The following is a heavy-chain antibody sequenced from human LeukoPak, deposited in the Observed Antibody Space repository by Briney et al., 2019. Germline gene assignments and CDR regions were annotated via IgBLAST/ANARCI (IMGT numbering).Heavy chain of an antibody. CDR2: ISWNSGSI. D-gene: IGHD1-26*01. CDR1: GFTFDDYA. V-gene: IGHV3-9*01. Sequence: GGSLRLSCAASGFTFDDYAMHWVRQAPGKGLEWVSGISWNSGSIGYADSVKGRFTISRDNAKNSLYLQMNSLRAEDTAVYYCAKVLPGSSPRPFDIWGQGTMVTVSS. J-gene: IGHJ3*02. CDR3: AKVLPGSSPRPFDI.